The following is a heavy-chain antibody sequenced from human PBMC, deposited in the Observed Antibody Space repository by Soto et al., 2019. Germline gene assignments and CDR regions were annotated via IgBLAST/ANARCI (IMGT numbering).Heavy chain of an antibody. Sequence: PGGSLRLSCAASGFTFGSFAMNWVRQAPGKGLEWVSGIYGDSSGTFYADSVKGRFTISRDNYKNTLYLQMNSLRAEDTAVYYSAKDPHPDVSGDFDYWAQGPLDTVSP. CDR1: GFTFGSFA. J-gene: IGHJ4*02. D-gene: IGHD3-10*01. CDR3: AKDPHPDVSGDFDY. CDR2: IYGDSSGT. V-gene: IGHV3-23*03.